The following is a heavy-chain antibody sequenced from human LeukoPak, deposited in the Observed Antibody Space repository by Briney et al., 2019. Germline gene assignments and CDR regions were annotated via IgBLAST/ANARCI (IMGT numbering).Heavy chain of an antibody. D-gene: IGHD3-16*01. Sequence: GGSLRLSCAASGFTFSDHYMDWVRQAAGKGLEWVGRIRNKANSYTTEYAASVKGRFTISRDDSKDSLYLQMNSLKTEDTAVYYCAQSGSYAAFDYWGQGTLVTVSS. CDR3: AQSGSYAAFDY. CDR2: IRNKANSYTT. V-gene: IGHV3-72*01. J-gene: IGHJ4*02. CDR1: GFTFSDHY.